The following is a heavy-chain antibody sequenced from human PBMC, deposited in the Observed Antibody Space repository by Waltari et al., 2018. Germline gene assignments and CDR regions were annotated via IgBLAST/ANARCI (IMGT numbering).Heavy chain of an antibody. CDR2: IYPGDSDT. CDR1: GYSFTSYW. D-gene: IGHD2-15*01. J-gene: IGHJ6*02. CDR3: ARRGGRYCSGGSCYSGYYYYGMDV. V-gene: IGHV5-51*01. Sequence: EVQLVQSGAEVKKPGESLKISCKGSGYSFTSYWIGWVRQMPGKGLAWMGIIYPGDSDTRYSPSFQGQVTISADKSISTAYLQWSSLKASDTAMYYCARRGGRYCSGGSCYSGYYYYGMDVWGQGTTVTVSS.